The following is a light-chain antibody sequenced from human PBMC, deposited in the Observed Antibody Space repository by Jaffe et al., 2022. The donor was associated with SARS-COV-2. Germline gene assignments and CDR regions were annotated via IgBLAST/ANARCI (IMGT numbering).Light chain of an antibody. CDR1: QSISDW. CDR3: QQYSSYSRT. Sequence: DIQMTQSPSTLSASVGDRVTITCRASQSISDWLAWYQQKPGKAPKLLIYKASSLESAVPSRFSGSGYGTEFTLTISSLQPDDFATYHCQQYSSYSRTFGQGTKVEIK. CDR2: KAS. J-gene: IGKJ1*01. V-gene: IGKV1-5*03.